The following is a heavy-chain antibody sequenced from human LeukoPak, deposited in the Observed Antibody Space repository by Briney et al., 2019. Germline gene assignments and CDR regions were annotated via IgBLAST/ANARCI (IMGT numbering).Heavy chain of an antibody. Sequence: ASVKVSCKASGYTFTGYYMHWVRKAPGQGLEWMGWISAYNGNTNYAQKLQGRVTMTTDTSTSTAYMELRSLRSDDTAVYYCARRGIAARDDIWGQGTMVTVSS. CDR3: ARRGIAARDDI. D-gene: IGHD6-6*01. V-gene: IGHV1-18*04. J-gene: IGHJ3*02. CDR2: ISAYNGNT. CDR1: GYTFTGYY.